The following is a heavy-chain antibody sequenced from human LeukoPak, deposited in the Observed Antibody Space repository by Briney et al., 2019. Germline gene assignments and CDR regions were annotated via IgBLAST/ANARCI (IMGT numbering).Heavy chain of an antibody. V-gene: IGHV4-34*01. CDR2: MYYSGST. Sequence: SETLSLTCSVYGGSFSGYYWSWIRQPPGKGLEWIGSMYYSGSTYYNPSLKSRVTISVDKSKNQFSLKLSSVTAADTAVYYCARDYDVLTAYPPTQLFDPWGQGTLVTVSS. CDR3: ARDYDVLTAYPPTQLFDP. J-gene: IGHJ5*02. CDR1: GGSFSGYY. D-gene: IGHD3-9*01.